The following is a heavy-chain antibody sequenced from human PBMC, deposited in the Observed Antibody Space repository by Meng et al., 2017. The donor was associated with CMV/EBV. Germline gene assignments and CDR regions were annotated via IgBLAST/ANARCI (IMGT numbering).Heavy chain of an antibody. V-gene: IGHV3-30*04. CDR2: ISYDGSNK. J-gene: IGHJ4*01. D-gene: IGHD6-13*01. CDR1: GFTFSSYA. Sequence: GESLKISCAASGFTFSSYATHWVRQAPGKGLEWVAVISYDGSNKYYADSVKGRFTISRDNSKNTLYLQMNSLRAEDMAVYYCARVAAAVKYYFDYWGQGTLVTVSS. CDR3: ARVAAAVKYYFDY.